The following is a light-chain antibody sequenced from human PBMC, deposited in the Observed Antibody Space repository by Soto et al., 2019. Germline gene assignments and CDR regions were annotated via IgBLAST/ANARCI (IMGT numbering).Light chain of an antibody. CDR3: QQYNTYSRT. CDR1: QSISGW. Sequence: IQMTQSPSTLSASVGGRVSITCRASQSISGWLAWYQQKPGKAPKLLIYDASTLESGVPSRFSGSGSGTEFTLTISSLQPDDFATYYCQQYNTYSRTFGQGTKVEIK. V-gene: IGKV1-5*01. CDR2: DAS. J-gene: IGKJ1*01.